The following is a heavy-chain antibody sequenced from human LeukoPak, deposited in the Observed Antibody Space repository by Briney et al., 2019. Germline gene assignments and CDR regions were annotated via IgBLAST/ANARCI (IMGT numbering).Heavy chain of an antibody. D-gene: IGHD6-19*01. CDR1: GFTFSSYA. J-gene: IGHJ4*02. V-gene: IGHV3-9*01. CDR2: ISWNSGSI. Sequence: GGSLRLSCAASGFTFSSYAMSWVRQAPGKGLEWVSGISWNSGSIGYADSVEGRFTISRDNAKNSLYLQMNSLRAEDTALYYCAKDIGGSSGWYFDYWGQGTLVTVSS. CDR3: AKDIGGSSGWYFDY.